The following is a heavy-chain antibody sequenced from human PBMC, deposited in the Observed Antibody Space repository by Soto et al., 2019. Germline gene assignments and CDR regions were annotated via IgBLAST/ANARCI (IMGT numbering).Heavy chain of an antibody. D-gene: IGHD3-10*01. CDR2: IYSGGST. CDR3: ARVFGVRGVTLGGYFDY. CDR1: GFTVSSNY. J-gene: IGHJ4*02. V-gene: IGHV3-53*02. Sequence: EVQLVETGGGLIQPGGSLRLSCAASGFTVSSNYMSWVRQAPGKGLEWVSVIYSGGSTYYADSVKGRFTISRDNSKNTLYLQMNSLRAEDTAVYYCARVFGVRGVTLGGYFDYWGQGTLVTVSS.